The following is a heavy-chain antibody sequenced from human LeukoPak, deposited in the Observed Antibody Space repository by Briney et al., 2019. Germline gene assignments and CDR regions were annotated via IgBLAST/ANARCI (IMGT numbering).Heavy chain of an antibody. Sequence: GGSLRLSCAASCFTFSNYNMNWVRQAPGKGLEWVSYIDVSGGTTYYADSVKGRFTVSRDNAKNSLYLQMNSLRAEDTAVFYCARDVGISGWFYFAYWGQRTLVTVSS. CDR1: CFTFSNYN. J-gene: IGHJ4*02. D-gene: IGHD6-13*01. V-gene: IGHV3-48*04. CDR2: IDVSGGTT. CDR3: ARDVGISGWFYFAY.